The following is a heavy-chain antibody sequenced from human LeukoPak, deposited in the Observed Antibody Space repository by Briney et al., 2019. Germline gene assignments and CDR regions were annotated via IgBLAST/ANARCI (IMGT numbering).Heavy chain of an antibody. D-gene: IGHD2-21*02. CDR3: ARIDCGGDCYSFPYYFDY. Sequence: GESLKISCKGSGYSFISYWIGWVRQMPGEGLEWMGIIYPGDSDTRYSPSFQGQVTISADKSISTAYLQWSSLKASDTAMYYCARIDCGGDCYSFPYYFDYWGQGTLVTVSS. CDR1: GYSFISYW. V-gene: IGHV5-51*01. J-gene: IGHJ4*02. CDR2: IYPGDSDT.